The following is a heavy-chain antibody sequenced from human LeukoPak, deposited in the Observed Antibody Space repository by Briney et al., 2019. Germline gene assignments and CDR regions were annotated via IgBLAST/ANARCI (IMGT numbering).Heavy chain of an antibody. Sequence: GGSLRLSCAASGFTFSSYDMHWVRQAPGKGLEWVAVISYDGSNKYYADSVKGRFTISRDNSKNTLYLQMNSLRAEDTAVYYCATEGPRGVSFDYWGQGTLVTVSS. D-gene: IGHD3-10*01. J-gene: IGHJ4*02. V-gene: IGHV3-30*03. CDR2: ISYDGSNK. CDR1: GFTFSSYD. CDR3: ATEGPRGVSFDY.